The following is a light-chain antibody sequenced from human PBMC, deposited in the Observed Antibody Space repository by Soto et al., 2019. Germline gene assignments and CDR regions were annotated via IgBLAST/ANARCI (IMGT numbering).Light chain of an antibody. CDR3: SSYTTTNTYV. CDR1: SSDVGGYNY. CDR2: EVS. V-gene: IGLV2-14*01. J-gene: IGLJ1*01. Sequence: QSALTQPASVSGSPRQSITISCTGTSSDVGGYNYVSWYQQHTGKAPKLMIYEVSNRPSGVSNRFSGSKSGNTASLTISGLQAEDEADYYCSSYTTTNTYVFGTGTKLTVL.